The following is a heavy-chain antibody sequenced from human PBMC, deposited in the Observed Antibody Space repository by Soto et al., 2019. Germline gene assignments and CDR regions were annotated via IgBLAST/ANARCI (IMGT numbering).Heavy chain of an antibody. D-gene: IGHD4-17*01. J-gene: IGHJ2*01. CDR1: GFSVSTNY. CDR2: TYTGGTT. V-gene: IGHV3-53*01. Sequence: EVRLVESGGGLMQPGGSLRLSCAASGFSVSTNYMTWVRQAPEKGLEWVSVTYTGGTTYYADSVKGRFTISRDNSKNTLYLQMDSLRGEDTAVYYCARAYGDYGNWYLDLWGRGTLVTVSS. CDR3: ARAYGDYGNWYLDL.